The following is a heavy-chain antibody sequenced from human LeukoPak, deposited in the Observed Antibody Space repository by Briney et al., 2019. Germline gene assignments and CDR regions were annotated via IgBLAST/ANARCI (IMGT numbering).Heavy chain of an antibody. CDR2: ISYDGSNK. D-gene: IGHD2-2*01. Sequence: PGGSLRLSCAASGFTFSSYGMHWVRQAPGKGLEWVAVISYDGSNKYYADSVKGRFTISRDNSKNTLYLQMNSLRAEDTAVYYCAKDPRTKYCSSTSCYGRGNYYYGMDVWGKGTTVTVS. V-gene: IGHV3-30*18. J-gene: IGHJ6*04. CDR1: GFTFSSYG. CDR3: AKDPRTKYCSSTSCYGRGNYYYGMDV.